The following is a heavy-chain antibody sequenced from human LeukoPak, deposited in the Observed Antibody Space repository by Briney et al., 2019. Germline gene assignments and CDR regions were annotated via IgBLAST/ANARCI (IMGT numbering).Heavy chain of an antibody. D-gene: IGHD5-18*01. CDR1: GYASTGYY. V-gene: IGHV1-2*02. Sequence: GASVKVSCKASGYASTGYYMHWVRQAPGQGLEWMGWINPNSGGTNYAQKFQGRVTMTRDTSISTAYMELSRLRSDDTAVYYCARSGYSYGNYYYYYYMDVWGKGTTVTVSS. CDR3: ARSGYSYGNYYYYYYMDV. J-gene: IGHJ6*03. CDR2: INPNSGGT.